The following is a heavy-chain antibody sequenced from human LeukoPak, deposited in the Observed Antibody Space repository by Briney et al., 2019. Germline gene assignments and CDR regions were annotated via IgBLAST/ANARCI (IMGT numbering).Heavy chain of an antibody. J-gene: IGHJ6*03. CDR3: ARDSYSSSSSTPADPGSLYYMDV. CDR2: FDPEDDDT. Sequence: ASMKVSCKVSGYSLTKLSMRWVRQAPGKGLEWMGGFDPEDDDTIHAQKFQGRVTITADKSTSTAYMELSSLRSEDTAVYYCARDSYSSSSSTPADPGSLYYMDVWGKGTTVTVSS. CDR1: GYSLTKLS. V-gene: IGHV1-24*01. D-gene: IGHD6-6*01.